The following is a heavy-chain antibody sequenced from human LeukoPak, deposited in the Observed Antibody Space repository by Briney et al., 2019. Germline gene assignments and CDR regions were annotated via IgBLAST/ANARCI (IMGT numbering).Heavy chain of an antibody. CDR2: ISSSSSTI. J-gene: IGHJ6*02. CDR1: GFTFSSYS. V-gene: IGHV3-48*01. Sequence: GGSLRLSCAASGFTFSSYSMNWVRQAPGKGLEWVSYISSSSSTIYYADSVKGRFTISRDNAKNSLYLQMNSLRAGDTAVYYCARGYCSGGSCQGMDVWGQGTTVTVSS. D-gene: IGHD2-15*01. CDR3: ARGYCSGGSCQGMDV.